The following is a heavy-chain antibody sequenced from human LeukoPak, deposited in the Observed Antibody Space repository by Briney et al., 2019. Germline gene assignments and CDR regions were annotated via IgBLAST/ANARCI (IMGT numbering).Heavy chain of an antibody. D-gene: IGHD1-1*01. CDR3: ARGSQSTWGFFAY. CDR2: IWYDGSNE. Sequence: PGGSLRLSCAASGFTFSNYGMHWVRQAPGKGLQWMAVIWYDGSNEYYTGSVKGRFTISRDNAHNTLYLQMNSLRAEDTAVYYCARGSQSTWGFFAYWGQGTRVTVSS. V-gene: IGHV3-33*01. J-gene: IGHJ4*02. CDR1: GFTFSNYG.